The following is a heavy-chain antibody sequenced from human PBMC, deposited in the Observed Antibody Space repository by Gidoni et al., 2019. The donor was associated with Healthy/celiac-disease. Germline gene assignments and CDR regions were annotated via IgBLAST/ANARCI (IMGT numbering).Heavy chain of an antibody. V-gene: IGHV3-30*04. CDR2: ISYDGSNK. CDR3: ASSVVPAAGGPFDY. D-gene: IGHD2-2*01. Sequence: QVQLVESGGGVVQPGRSLRLSCAASGFTFSSYAMHWVRQAPGKGLEWVAVISYDGSNKYYADSVKGRFTISRDNSKNTLYLQMNSLRAEDTAVYYRASSVVPAAGGPFDYWGQGTLVTVSS. J-gene: IGHJ4*02. CDR1: GFTFSSYA.